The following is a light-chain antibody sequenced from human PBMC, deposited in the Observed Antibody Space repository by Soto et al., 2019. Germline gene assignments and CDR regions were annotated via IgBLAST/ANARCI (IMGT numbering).Light chain of an antibody. V-gene: IGKV3-20*01. CDR1: QSVSSN. J-gene: IGKJ1*01. CDR2: GAS. Sequence: EIVMTQSPGTLSVSPGERATLSCRASQSVSSNLAWYQQKPGQAPRLLIFGASIRVTGIPDRFSGSGSGTDFTLTISRLEPEDFAVYYCQQYGSSPRTFGQGTKVDIK. CDR3: QQYGSSPRT.